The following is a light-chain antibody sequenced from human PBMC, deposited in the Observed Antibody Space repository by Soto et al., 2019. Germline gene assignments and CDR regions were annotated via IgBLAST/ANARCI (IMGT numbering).Light chain of an antibody. J-gene: IGLJ2*01. V-gene: IGLV2-14*01. CDR2: EVS. CDR1: SSDVGGYNY. CDR3: SSYTSSSTVV. Sequence: QSALTQPASVSGSPVQSITISCTGTSSDVGGYNYVSWYQQHPGKAPKLMIYEVSNRPSGVSNRFSGSKSGNTASLTISGLQAADEADYYCSSYTSSSTVVFCGGTKLPVI.